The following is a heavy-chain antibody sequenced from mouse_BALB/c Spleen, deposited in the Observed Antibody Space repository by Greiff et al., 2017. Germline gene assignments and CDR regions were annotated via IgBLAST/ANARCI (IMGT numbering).Heavy chain of an antibody. CDR2: ISSGGGST. CDR1: GFAFSSYD. D-gene: IGHD3-3*01. CDR3: ARHTDSRGDGYFDV. J-gene: IGHJ1*01. Sequence: EVQGVESGGGLVKPGGSLKLSCAASGFAFSSYDMSWVRQTPEKRLEWVAYISSGGGSTYYPDTVKGRFTISRDNAKNTLYLQMSSLKSEDTVMYYCARHTDSRGDGYFDVWGAGTTVTVSS. V-gene: IGHV5-12-1*01.